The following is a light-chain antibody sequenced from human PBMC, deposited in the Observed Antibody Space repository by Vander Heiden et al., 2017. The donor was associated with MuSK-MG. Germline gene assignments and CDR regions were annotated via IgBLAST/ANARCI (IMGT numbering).Light chain of an antibody. CDR3: QHYDNLLCL. Sequence: DIQMTQSPSSLSASVGDRVTITCQASKDISNYLNWYQQKPGKAPKLLIYDASNWETGVPSRFSGSGSGTDFTFTISSLQPEDTATYYCQHYDNLLCLFGGGTKVEIK. CDR1: KDISNY. V-gene: IGKV1-33*01. CDR2: DAS. J-gene: IGKJ4*01.